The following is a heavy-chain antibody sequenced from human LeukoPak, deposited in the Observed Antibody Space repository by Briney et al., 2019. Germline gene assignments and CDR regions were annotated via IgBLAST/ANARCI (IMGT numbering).Heavy chain of an antibody. Sequence: PGGSLRLSCAGSGFTFSDYYMSWIRQAPGKGLGWVSYITSSGNTIYYADSVKGRFTISRDNAKNSLYLQMNTLRAEDTAVYYCARGRDYYTSGSYEYWGQGTLVTFSS. D-gene: IGHD3-10*01. CDR2: ITSSGNTI. V-gene: IGHV3-11*04. J-gene: IGHJ4*02. CDR1: GFTFSDYY. CDR3: ARGRDYYTSGSYEY.